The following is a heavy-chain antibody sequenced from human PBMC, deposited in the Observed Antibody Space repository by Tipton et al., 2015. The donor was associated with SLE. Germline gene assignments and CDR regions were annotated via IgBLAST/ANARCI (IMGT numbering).Heavy chain of an antibody. CDR3: AREPGRGPYAFDI. D-gene: IGHD2-15*01. J-gene: IGHJ3*02. Sequence: SLRLSCAASGFTFSSYSMNWVRQAPGKGLEWVSSISSSSSYIYYADSVKGRFTISRDNAKNSLYLQMNSLRAEDTAVYYCAREPGRGPYAFDIWGQGTMVTGSS. CDR2: ISSSSSYI. CDR1: GFTFSSYS. V-gene: IGHV3-21*01.